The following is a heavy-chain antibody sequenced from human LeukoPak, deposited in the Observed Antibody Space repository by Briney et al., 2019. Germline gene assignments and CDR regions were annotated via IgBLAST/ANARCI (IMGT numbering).Heavy chain of an antibody. CDR3: ATLPATYYYDFDGGDAFDI. CDR2: ISYDGSNK. J-gene: IGHJ3*02. D-gene: IGHD3-22*01. V-gene: IGHV3-30-3*01. CDR1: GFTFSSYA. Sequence: PGGSLRLSCAASGFTFSSYAMHWVRQAPGKGLEWVAVISYDGSNKYYADSVKGRFTISRDNAKNTLSLQMNSVRAEDTAVYYCATLPATYYYDFDGGDAFDIWGQGTMVTVSA.